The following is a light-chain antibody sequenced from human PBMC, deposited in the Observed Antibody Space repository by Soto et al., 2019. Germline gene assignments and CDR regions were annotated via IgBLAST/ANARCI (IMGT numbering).Light chain of an antibody. CDR3: YSSAGENLYV. J-gene: IGLJ1*01. V-gene: IGLV2-23*01. CDR2: EGT. Sequence: QSALAQPASVSASHGQSSTIPRTGTSSDVGSYNLVSWFQQHPGKVPKLLIYEGTKRPSGLSDRFSGSKSANTASLTISGLQAEDEADYFCYSSAGENLYVFGTGCKVTLL. CDR1: SSDVGSYNL.